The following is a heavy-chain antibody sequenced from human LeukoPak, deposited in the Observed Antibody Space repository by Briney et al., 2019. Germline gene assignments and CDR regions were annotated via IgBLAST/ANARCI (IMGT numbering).Heavy chain of an antibody. J-gene: IGHJ3*02. D-gene: IGHD2-21*01. CDR1: GYTFTSYY. CDR3: AIYTIPAAFDI. V-gene: IGHV1-46*01. Sequence: ASVKVSCKASGYTFTSYYMHWVRQAPGQGLEWMGIINPSGGSTSYAQKFQGRVTMTRDMSTSTVYMELSSLRSEDTAVYYCAIYTIPAAFDIWGQGTMVTVSS. CDR2: INPSGGST.